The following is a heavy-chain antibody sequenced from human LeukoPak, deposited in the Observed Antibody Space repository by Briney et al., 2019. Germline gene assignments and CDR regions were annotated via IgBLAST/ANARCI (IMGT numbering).Heavy chain of an antibody. J-gene: IGHJ4*02. CDR3: ASSAGALIDC. V-gene: IGHV3-33*01. Sequence: PGRSLRLSCAASGFTFSNYDMLWVRQAPGKGLEWVAVIWFDGSNKFYADSVKGRFTISRDNSKNTLYLQMNSLRAEDTAVYYCASSAGALIDCWGQGTLVIVSS. CDR1: GFTFSNYD. D-gene: IGHD6-19*01. CDR2: IWFDGSNK.